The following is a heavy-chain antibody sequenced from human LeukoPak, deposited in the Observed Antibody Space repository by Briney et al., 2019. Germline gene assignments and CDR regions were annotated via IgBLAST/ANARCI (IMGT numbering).Heavy chain of an antibody. Sequence: GGSLRLSCAASGFTFSSHSMNWVRQAPGKGLEWVSSISSSSSYIYYADSVKGRFTISRDNAKNSLYLQMNSLRAEDTAVYYCARSLRDSYYYDSSGPGAFDIWGQGTMVTVSS. CDR2: ISSSSSYI. CDR3: ARSLRDSYYYDSSGPGAFDI. J-gene: IGHJ3*02. D-gene: IGHD3-22*01. V-gene: IGHV3-21*01. CDR1: GFTFSSHS.